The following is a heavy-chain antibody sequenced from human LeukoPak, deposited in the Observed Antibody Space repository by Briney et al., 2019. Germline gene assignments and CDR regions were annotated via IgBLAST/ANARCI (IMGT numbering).Heavy chain of an antibody. J-gene: IGHJ4*02. CDR1: GFTFSDHY. D-gene: IGHD3-10*01. CDR2: SRNEGHSYST. CDR3: VALLRGIGY. V-gene: IGHV3-72*01. Sequence: PGGSLRLSCAVSGFTFSDHYMDWVRQAPGKGLEWIGRSRNEGHSYSTDFAASVRGRASLSRDHSRNSLYLQINSLRTDDTAVYYCVALLRGIGYWGQGTQVTVSS.